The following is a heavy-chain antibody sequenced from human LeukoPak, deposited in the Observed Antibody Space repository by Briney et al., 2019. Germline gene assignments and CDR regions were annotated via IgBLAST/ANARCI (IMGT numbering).Heavy chain of an antibody. J-gene: IGHJ4*02. Sequence: SETLSLTCSVSGGSISRSSYYWGWTRQPPGQGLEWIGSIYYSGSTYYNPSLKSRVTISVDTSRNHFPLKLGSVTAADTAVYYCARHGSIATGAFTYWGQGTLVTVSS. V-gene: IGHV4-39*01. CDR2: IYYSGST. D-gene: IGHD6-13*01. CDR3: ARHGSIATGAFTY. CDR1: GGSISRSSYY.